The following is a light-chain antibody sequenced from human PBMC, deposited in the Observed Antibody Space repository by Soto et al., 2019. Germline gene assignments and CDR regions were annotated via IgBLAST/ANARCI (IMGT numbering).Light chain of an antibody. CDR2: DVS. J-gene: IGLJ1*01. Sequence: QSVLTQPASVSGSPGQSITISCTGTSSDVGGYNYVSWYQQHPGKAPKLMIYDVSNRPSGVSNRFSGSKSGNTASLTISGLQAEDEADYYCSSYTSSSTSNYFFGTGTKVTVL. CDR3: SSYTSSSTSNYF. CDR1: SSDVGGYNY. V-gene: IGLV2-14*01.